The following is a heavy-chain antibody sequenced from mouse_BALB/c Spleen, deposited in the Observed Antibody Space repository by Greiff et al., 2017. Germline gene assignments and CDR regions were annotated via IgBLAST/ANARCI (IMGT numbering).Heavy chain of an antibody. CDR2: IYPGNSDT. Sequence: VQLQQSGTVLVRPGASVKMSCKASGYSFTSYSMHWVKQSPGQGLEWIGAIYPGNSDTSYNQRFKGKAKLTAVTSASTANMELSGLTNGDSAVCYGTRGITAVVPILFDSGGKEPTLTVS. J-gene: IGHJ2*01. CDR1: GYSFTSYS. V-gene: IGHV1-5*01. CDR3: TRGITAVVPILFDS. D-gene: IGHD1-1*01.